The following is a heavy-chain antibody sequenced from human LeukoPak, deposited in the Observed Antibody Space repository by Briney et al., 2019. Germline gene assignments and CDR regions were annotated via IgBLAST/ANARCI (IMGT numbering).Heavy chain of an antibody. Sequence: GGSLGLSCAASGFTFSSYAMHWVRQAPGKGLEWVAVISYDGSNKYYAVSVKGRFTISRDNSKNTLYLQMNSLRAEDTAVYYCARDQPGYYDSSGYFDYWGQGTLVTVSS. D-gene: IGHD3-22*01. CDR1: GFTFSSYA. CDR2: ISYDGSNK. J-gene: IGHJ4*02. V-gene: IGHV3-30-3*01. CDR3: ARDQPGYYDSSGYFDY.